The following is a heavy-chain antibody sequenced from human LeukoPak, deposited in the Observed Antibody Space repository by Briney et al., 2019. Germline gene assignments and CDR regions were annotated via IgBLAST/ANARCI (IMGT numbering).Heavy chain of an antibody. D-gene: IGHD1-26*01. V-gene: IGHV4-59*01. CDR2: IYYSGST. CDR3: TRRVDYGSSGEDFDY. Sequence: SEALSLTCTVSGGSISSYYWSWIRQPPGKGLEWIGYIYYSGSTNYNPSLKSRVTISVDTSKNQFSLRLSSVTAADTAVYYCTRRVDYGSSGEDFDYWGQGTLVTVSS. CDR1: GGSISSYY. J-gene: IGHJ4*02.